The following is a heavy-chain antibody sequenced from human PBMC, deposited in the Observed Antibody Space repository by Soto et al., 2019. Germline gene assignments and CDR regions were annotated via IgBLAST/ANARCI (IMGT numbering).Heavy chain of an antibody. J-gene: IGHJ5*02. Sequence: SETLSLTCTVSGGSISNNIYYWGWVRQHPGKGLEWIGYIYYSGNTYHNPSLKSRVTISVDTSKNQLSLKLSSVTAADTAVYYCARVPGPWGQGTLVTISS. V-gene: IGHV4-31*03. CDR1: GGSISNNIYY. CDR3: ARVPGP. D-gene: IGHD2-2*01. CDR2: IYYSGNT.